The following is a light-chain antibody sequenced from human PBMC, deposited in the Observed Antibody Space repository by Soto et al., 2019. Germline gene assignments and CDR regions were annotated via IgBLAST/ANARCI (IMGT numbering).Light chain of an antibody. Sequence: DIQMTQSPSTLSASVGDRVIITCRASQSISDYLAWYQQKPGKAPKLLIYDASNLESGVPSRFSGSGSGTDFTLTISSLQPEDFATYYCQQSYRTPITFGQGTRLENK. V-gene: IGKV1-39*01. CDR1: QSISDY. J-gene: IGKJ5*01. CDR3: QQSYRTPIT. CDR2: DAS.